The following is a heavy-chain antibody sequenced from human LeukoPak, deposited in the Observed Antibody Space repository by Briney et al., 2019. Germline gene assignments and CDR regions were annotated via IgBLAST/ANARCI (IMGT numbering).Heavy chain of an antibody. CDR1: GFTFSDSF. Sequence: GGSLRLSCAASGFTFSDSFMSWVRQAPGKGLEWVGRSRNKADSYTAEYAASVKGRFTISRDESKNSLYLQISSLETEYAAVYYCATSSWYRLAYWGQGSLATVSS. CDR2: SRNKADSYTA. D-gene: IGHD6-13*01. V-gene: IGHV3-72*01. J-gene: IGHJ4*02. CDR3: ATSSWYRLAY.